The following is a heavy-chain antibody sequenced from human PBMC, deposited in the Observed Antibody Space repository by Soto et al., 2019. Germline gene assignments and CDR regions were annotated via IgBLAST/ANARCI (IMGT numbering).Heavy chain of an antibody. J-gene: IGHJ4*02. Sequence: PGGSLRLSCAASGFTFSNAWMNWVRQAPGKGLEWVSAISGSGGSTYYADSVKGRFTISRDNSKNTLYLQMNSLRAEDTAVYYCAKARAQYYDFWSGYPVDYWGQGTLVTVSS. V-gene: IGHV3-23*01. D-gene: IGHD3-3*01. CDR3: AKARAQYYDFWSGYPVDY. CDR2: ISGSGGST. CDR1: GFTFSNAW.